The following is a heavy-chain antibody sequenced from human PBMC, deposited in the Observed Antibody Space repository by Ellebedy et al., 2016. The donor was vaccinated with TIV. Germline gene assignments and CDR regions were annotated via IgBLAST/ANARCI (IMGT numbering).Heavy chain of an antibody. Sequence: GESLKISCAASGFTFSSYSMNWVRQAPGKGLEWVSSISSSSSYIYYADSVKGRFTISRDNAKNSLYLQMNSLRAEDTAVYYCARPLWFHDAFDIWGQGTMVTVSS. J-gene: IGHJ3*02. CDR1: GFTFSSYS. V-gene: IGHV3-21*01. CDR2: ISSSSSYI. D-gene: IGHD2-21*01. CDR3: ARPLWFHDAFDI.